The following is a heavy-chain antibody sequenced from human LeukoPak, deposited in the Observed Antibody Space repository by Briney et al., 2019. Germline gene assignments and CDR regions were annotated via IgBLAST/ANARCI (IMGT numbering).Heavy chain of an antibody. V-gene: IGHV3-74*03. D-gene: IGHD4-17*01. CDR1: GFTFSTYW. Sequence: EGSLRLSCVASGFTFSTYWMHWVRQAPGKGLLWVSRLSGDGSSTAYADSLKGRFTISRDNAKHTLYLQMNSLRAGDTAVYFCARASTTVPNLLDNWGQGTLVTVSS. CDR2: LSGDGSST. J-gene: IGHJ4*02. CDR3: ARASTTVPNLLDN.